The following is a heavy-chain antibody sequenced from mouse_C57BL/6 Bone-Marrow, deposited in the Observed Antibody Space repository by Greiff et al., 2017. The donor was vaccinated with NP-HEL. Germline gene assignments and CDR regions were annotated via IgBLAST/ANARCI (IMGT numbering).Heavy chain of an antibody. CDR1: GYTFTDYY. V-gene: IGHV1-19*01. J-gene: IGHJ3*01. CDR3: ARNRGWLLFAY. CDR2: INPYNGGT. D-gene: IGHD2-3*01. Sequence: DVQLQESGPVLVKPGASVKMSCKASGYTFTDYYMNWVKQSHRKSLEWIGVINPYNGGTSYNQKFKGKATLTVDKSSSTAYMELNSLTSEDSAVYYCARNRGWLLFAYWGQGTLVTVSA.